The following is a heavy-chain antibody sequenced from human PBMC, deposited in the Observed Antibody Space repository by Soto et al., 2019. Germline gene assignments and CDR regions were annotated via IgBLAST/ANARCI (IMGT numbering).Heavy chain of an antibody. CDR2: IIPILGIA. CDR3: ARVDSSSGVPTFDI. Sequence: ASVKVSCKASGGTFSSYTINWVRQAPGQGLEWMGRIIPILGIANYAQKFQGRVTITADKSTSTAYMELSSLRSEDTAVYYCARVDSSSGVPTFDIWGQGTMVTVSS. J-gene: IGHJ3*02. CDR1: GGTFSSYT. D-gene: IGHD6-6*01. V-gene: IGHV1-69*02.